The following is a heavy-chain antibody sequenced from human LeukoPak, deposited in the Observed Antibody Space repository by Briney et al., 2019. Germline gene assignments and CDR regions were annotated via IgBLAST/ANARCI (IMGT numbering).Heavy chain of an antibody. J-gene: IGHJ4*02. Sequence: PGGSLRLSCAASGFTFSSYEMNWVRQAPGKGLEWVSYISSSGSTIYYADSVKGRFTISRDNAKNSLYLQMNSLRAEDTAVYYCARIAGRPRDYWGQGTLVTVSS. CDR3: ARIAGRPRDY. CDR2: ISSSGSTI. D-gene: IGHD2-21*01. V-gene: IGHV3-48*03. CDR1: GFTFSSYE.